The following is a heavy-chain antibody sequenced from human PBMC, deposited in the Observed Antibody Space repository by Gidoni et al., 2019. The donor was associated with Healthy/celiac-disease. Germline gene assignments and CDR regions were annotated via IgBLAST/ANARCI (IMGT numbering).Heavy chain of an antibody. Sequence: EVQLVESGGGLVQTGGSLRLSCAASGFTFSSYWMHWVRQAPGKGLVWVSRINSDGSSTSYADSVKGRFTISRDNAKNTLYLQMNSLRAEDTAVYYCASGGYYYDSSGAFDIWGQGTMVTVSS. D-gene: IGHD3-22*01. CDR2: INSDGSST. J-gene: IGHJ3*02. CDR1: GFTFSSYW. V-gene: IGHV3-74*01. CDR3: ASGGYYYDSSGAFDI.